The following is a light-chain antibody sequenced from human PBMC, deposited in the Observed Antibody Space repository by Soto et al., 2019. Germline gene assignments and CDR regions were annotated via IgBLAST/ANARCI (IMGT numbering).Light chain of an antibody. V-gene: IGLV2-8*01. CDR2: EVT. CDR1: SSDVGGYNY. CDR3: SSYAGSNNFVV. Sequence: QSALTQPPSASGSPGQSVTISCTGTSSDVGGYNYVSWYQQHPGKAPKLMIYEVTKRPSGVPDRFSGSKSGNXASLTVSGLQAEDEADYYCSSYAGSNNFVVFGGGTKLTVL. J-gene: IGLJ2*01.